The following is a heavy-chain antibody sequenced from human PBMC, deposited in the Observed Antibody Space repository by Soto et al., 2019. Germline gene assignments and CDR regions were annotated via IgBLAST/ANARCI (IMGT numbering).Heavy chain of an antibody. V-gene: IGHV3-53*01. Sequence: GGSLRLSCAASGLTFSSYEMNWVRQAPGKGLEWVSVIYSGGTTNYADSVKGRFTISRDKSKNTVYLQMNSLRAEDTAIYFCAREVYGLDVWGPGTAVTVSS. CDR2: IYSGGTT. CDR3: AREVYGLDV. CDR1: GLTFSSYE. J-gene: IGHJ6*02.